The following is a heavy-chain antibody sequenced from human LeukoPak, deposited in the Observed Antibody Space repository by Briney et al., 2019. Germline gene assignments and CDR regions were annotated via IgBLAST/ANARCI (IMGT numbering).Heavy chain of an antibody. CDR1: GYSFTSYW. CDR2: IYPGGADT. CDR3: ASPSSSWYHDAFDI. V-gene: IGHV5-51*01. J-gene: IGHJ3*02. D-gene: IGHD6-13*01. Sequence: PGASLKISCKGSGYSFTSYWIGWVRQMPGKGLEWMGIIYPGGADTRYSPSFQGQVTISADKSISTAYLQWSSLKASDTAMYYCASPSSSWYHDAFDIWGQGTMVTVSS.